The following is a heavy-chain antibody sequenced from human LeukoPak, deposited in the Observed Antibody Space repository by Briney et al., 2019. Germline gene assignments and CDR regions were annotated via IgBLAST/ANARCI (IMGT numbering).Heavy chain of an antibody. CDR2: ISWNSGSI. D-gene: IGHD5-18*01. Sequence: PGGSLRLSCAASGFTFDDNAMHWGRQAPGKGLEWVSGISWNSGSISYAASVKGRFTISGDNAKNSLYLQMNSLRAEDTALYYCAKGRIQLWPYYFGCWGEGILVSVAS. V-gene: IGHV3-9*01. CDR1: GFTFDDNA. CDR3: AKGRIQLWPYYFGC. J-gene: IGHJ4*02.